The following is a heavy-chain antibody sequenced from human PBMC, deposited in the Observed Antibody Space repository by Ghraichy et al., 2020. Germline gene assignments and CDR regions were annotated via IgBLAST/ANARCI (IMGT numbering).Heavy chain of an antibody. CDR2: ISSSSNTI. V-gene: IGHV3-48*04. D-gene: IGHD7-27*01. J-gene: IGHJ4*02. CDR1: GFTFSTYD. CDR3: ARERGELGTLDY. Sequence: GGSLRLSCAASGFTFSTYDMNWVRQAPGKGLEWVSYISSSSNTIYYADSVKGRFTISRDNAKNSLYLQMNSLRAEDTAVFYCARERGELGTLDYWGQGTLVTVSS.